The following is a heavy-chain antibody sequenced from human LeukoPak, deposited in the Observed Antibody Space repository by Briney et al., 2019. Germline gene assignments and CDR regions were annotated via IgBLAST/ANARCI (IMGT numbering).Heavy chain of an antibody. CDR2: IYYSGST. CDR3: ASPGYSSSWGYFDY. J-gene: IGHJ4*02. D-gene: IGHD6-13*01. CDR1: GGSISSSSYY. V-gene: IGHV4-39*01. Sequence: PSETLSLTCTVSGGSISSSSYYWGWIRQPPGRGLEWIGSIYYSGSTYYNPSLKSRVTISVDTSKNQFSLKLSSVTAADTAVYYCASPGYSSSWGYFDYWGQGTLVTVSS.